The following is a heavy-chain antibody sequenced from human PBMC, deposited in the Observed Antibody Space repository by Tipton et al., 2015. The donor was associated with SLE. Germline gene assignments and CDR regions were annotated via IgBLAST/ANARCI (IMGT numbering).Heavy chain of an antibody. J-gene: IGHJ5*02. CDR3: ARGTYSRRVRGNWYDP. CDR2: MNPYSGNA. V-gene: IGHV1-8*01. D-gene: IGHD2-21*01. CDR1: GYIFRSYS. Sequence: QLVQSGAEVKKPGAAVKVSCKASGYIFRSYSIAWVRQAPGQGLEWMGWMNPYSGNAGSAQKFQGRVTMTRNTSISTAYMELNSLTSEDTAIYYCARGTYSRRVRGNWYDPWGQGTLVTVSS.